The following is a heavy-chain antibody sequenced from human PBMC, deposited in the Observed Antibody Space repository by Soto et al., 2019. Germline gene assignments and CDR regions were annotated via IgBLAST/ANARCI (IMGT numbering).Heavy chain of an antibody. Sequence: QVQLVESGGGVVQPGRSLRLSCAASGFTFSSYGMHWVRQAPGKGLEWVAVISYDGSNKYYADSVKGRFTISRDNSKNTLYLQMNSLRAEDTAVYYCAKVHRVGYSYGGSPRGYWVQGTLVTVSS. D-gene: IGHD5-18*01. CDR3: AKVHRVGYSYGGSPRGY. CDR2: ISYDGSNK. CDR1: GFTFSSYG. J-gene: IGHJ4*02. V-gene: IGHV3-30*18.